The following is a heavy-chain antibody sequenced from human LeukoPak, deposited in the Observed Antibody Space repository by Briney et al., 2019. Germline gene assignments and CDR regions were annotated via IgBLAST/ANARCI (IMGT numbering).Heavy chain of an antibody. CDR2: IYYSGST. CDR3: AGDMYSSSWVNFDY. J-gene: IGHJ4*02. D-gene: IGHD6-13*01. V-gene: IGHV4-30-4*08. CDR1: GGSISSGDYY. Sequence: PSQTLSLTCTVSGGSISSGDYYWSWIRQPPGKGLEWIGYIYYSGSTYYNPSLKSRVTIPVDTSKNQFSLKLSSVTAADTAVYYCAGDMYSSSWVNFDYWGQGTMVTVSS.